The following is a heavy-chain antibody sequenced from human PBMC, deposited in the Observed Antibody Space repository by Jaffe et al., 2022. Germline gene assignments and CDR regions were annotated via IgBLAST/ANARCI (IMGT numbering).Heavy chain of an antibody. Sequence: EVQLVESGGGLVQPGGSLRLSCAASGFTFSSYWMSWVRQAPGKGLEWVANIKQDGSEKYYVDSVKGRFTISRDNAKNSLYLQMNSLRAEDTAVYYCARDSYCSSTSCYEGFDYWGQGTLVTVSS. D-gene: IGHD2-2*01. V-gene: IGHV3-7*01. CDR2: IKQDGSEK. J-gene: IGHJ4*02. CDR1: GFTFSSYW. CDR3: ARDSYCSSTSCYEGFDY.